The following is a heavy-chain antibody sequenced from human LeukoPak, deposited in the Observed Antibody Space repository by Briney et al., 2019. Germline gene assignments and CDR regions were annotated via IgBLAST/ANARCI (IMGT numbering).Heavy chain of an antibody. D-gene: IGHD1-26*01. Sequence: SETLSLTCTVSGGSVTSYYWSWIRQPPGKGLEWIGYIYYSGSTNYNPSLKSRVTISVDTSTNQFSLKLSSVTAADTAVYYCARVDSGTYYMPFDYWGQGSLVTVSS. CDR3: ARVDSGTYYMPFDY. CDR2: IYYSGST. J-gene: IGHJ4*02. CDR1: GGSVTSYY. V-gene: IGHV4-59*02.